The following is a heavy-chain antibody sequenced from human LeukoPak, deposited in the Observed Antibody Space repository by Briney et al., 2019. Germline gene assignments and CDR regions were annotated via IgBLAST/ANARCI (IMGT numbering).Heavy chain of an antibody. CDR2: IYHSGST. D-gene: IGHD4-17*01. J-gene: IGHJ6*03. V-gene: IGHV4-38-2*02. CDR3: ARGTTDYYYMDV. Sequence: SETLSLTCTVSGYSISSGYYWGWIRQPPGKGLEWIGSIYHSGSTYYNPSLKSRVTISVDTSKNQFSLKLSSVTAADTAVYHCARGTTDYYYMDVWGKGTTVTVSS. CDR1: GYSISSGYY.